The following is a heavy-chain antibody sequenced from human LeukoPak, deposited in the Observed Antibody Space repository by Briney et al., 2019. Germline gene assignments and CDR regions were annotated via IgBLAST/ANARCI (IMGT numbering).Heavy chain of an antibody. CDR1: GFTFSSYG. J-gene: IGHJ4*02. CDR3: AKEGPSAILIAVAGTPEGYFDY. V-gene: IGHV3-30*18. Sequence: GGSLRLSCAASGFTFSSYGMHWVRQAPGKGLEWVAVISYDGSNKYYADSVKGRFTISRDNSKNTLYLQMNSLRAEDTAVYYCAKEGPSAILIAVAGTPEGYFDYWGQGTLVTVSS. D-gene: IGHD6-19*01. CDR2: ISYDGSNK.